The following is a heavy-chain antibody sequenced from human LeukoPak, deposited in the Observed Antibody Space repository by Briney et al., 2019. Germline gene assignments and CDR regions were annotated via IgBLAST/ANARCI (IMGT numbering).Heavy chain of an antibody. CDR3: ARVSPYYYDSSSYYFARWFYP. V-gene: IGHV1-18*01. CDR1: GYTFTSSG. CDR2: ISAYNGNT. D-gene: IGHD3-22*01. J-gene: IGHJ5*02. Sequence: ASVKLSCTASGYTFTSSGISWVRQAPGQGLEWRGWISAYNGNTNYSPKLQGRVTMTTDTSTSTAYIELRSLRSDDTAVYYCARVSPYYYDSSSYYFARWFYPWGQGTLVTVSS.